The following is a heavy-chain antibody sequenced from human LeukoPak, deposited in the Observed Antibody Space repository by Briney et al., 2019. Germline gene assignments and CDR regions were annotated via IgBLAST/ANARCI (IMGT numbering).Heavy chain of an antibody. Sequence: DPGGSLRLSCAASGFTFSSYALSWVRQPPGKGLVWVSTISAPGGNTYYADSVTGRFTISRDSSKSTLYLQMNSLRAEDTAVYYCAKGGGYSRNAFDIWGQGTMVTVSS. CDR2: ISAPGGNT. D-gene: IGHD2-15*01. CDR1: GFTFSSYA. V-gene: IGHV3-23*01. CDR3: AKGGGYSRNAFDI. J-gene: IGHJ3*02.